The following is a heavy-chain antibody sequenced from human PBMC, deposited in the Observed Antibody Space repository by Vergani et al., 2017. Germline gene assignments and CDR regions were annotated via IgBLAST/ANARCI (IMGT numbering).Heavy chain of an antibody. D-gene: IGHD5-12*01. CDR2: ISWNSGAV. Sequence: VQLVESGGGVVQPGRSLRLSCAASGFTFSYYGMHWVRQGPGKGLEWVSGISWNSGAVDYADSVRGRFTISRDNAKNSLFLEMNSLRFEDTAVYFCTKGSVYYHDSAGHGYDPYTGFDLWGQGTLVTVSS. CDR3: TKGSVYYHDSAGHGYDPYTGFDL. J-gene: IGHJ3*01. CDR1: GFTFSYYG. V-gene: IGHV3-9*01.